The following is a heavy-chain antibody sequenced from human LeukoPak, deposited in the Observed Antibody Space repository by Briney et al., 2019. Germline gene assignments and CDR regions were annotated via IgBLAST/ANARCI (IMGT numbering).Heavy chain of an antibody. CDR2: IYYSGST. J-gene: IGHJ4*02. V-gene: IGHV4-59*01. CDR3: ARAYTSWSFDY. CDR1: GGSMSSYY. Sequence: SETLSLTCTVSGGSMSSYYWSWIRQPPGKGLEWIGYIYYSGSTKYNPSLKSRVTISVDTSKNQFSLKLSSVTAADTAVYYCARAYTSWSFDYWGQGTLVTVSS. D-gene: IGHD2-2*02.